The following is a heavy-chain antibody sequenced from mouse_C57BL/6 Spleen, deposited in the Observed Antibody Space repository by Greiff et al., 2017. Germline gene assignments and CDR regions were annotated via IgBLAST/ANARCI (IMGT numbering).Heavy chain of an antibody. D-gene: IGHD4-1*01. CDR2: IDPSDSYT. Sequence: QVQLQQPGAELVKPGASVKLSCKASGYTFTSYWMPWVKQRPGQGLEWIGEIDPSDSYTNYNQKFKGQATLTVDTSSSTAYMQLSSLTSEDSAVYYCAREVGRYAMDYWGQGTSVTVSS. CDR1: GYTFTSYW. V-gene: IGHV1-50*01. J-gene: IGHJ4*01. CDR3: AREVGRYAMDY.